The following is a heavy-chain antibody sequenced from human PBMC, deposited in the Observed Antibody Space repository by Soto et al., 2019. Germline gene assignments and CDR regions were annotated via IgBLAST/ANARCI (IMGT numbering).Heavy chain of an antibody. Sequence: PGGSLRLSCAASGFTFSSYGMHWVRQAPGKGLEWVAVISYDGSNKYYADSVKGRFTISRDNSKNTLYLQMNSLRAEDTAVYYCAKDRIAVAGNGYYYYYYGMDVWGQGTTLTVSS. V-gene: IGHV3-30*18. D-gene: IGHD6-19*01. CDR3: AKDRIAVAGNGYYYYYYGMDV. CDR2: ISYDGSNK. J-gene: IGHJ6*02. CDR1: GFTFSSYG.